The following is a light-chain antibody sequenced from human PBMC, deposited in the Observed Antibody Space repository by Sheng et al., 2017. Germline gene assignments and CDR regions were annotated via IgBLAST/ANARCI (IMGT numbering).Light chain of an antibody. CDR2: EVS. CDR3: MQSIQLPRT. CDR1: QSLLHSDGKTY. J-gene: IGKJ1*01. V-gene: IGKV2D-29*01. Sequence: DILMTQSPLFLSVIPGQTATISCKSSQSLLHSDGKTYLYWYLKKPGQPPQLLINEVSKRFSGVSDRISGSGSGTDFTLRISRVEAEDVGVYYCMQSIQLPRTFGQGTKVEIK.